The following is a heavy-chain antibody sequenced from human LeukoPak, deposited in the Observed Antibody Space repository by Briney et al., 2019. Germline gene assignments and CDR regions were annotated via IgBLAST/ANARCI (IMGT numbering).Heavy chain of an antibody. V-gene: IGHV3-53*01. Sequence: GGSLRLSCAATGLMVTSNHMAWVRQAPGTGLEGVSVIYTGGITYYADSVSGRFTIFRDSSKNTLYLQMNNLRVEDTALYYCARDHAPAGGGLDYWGHGTQVTVSS. CDR1: GLMVTSNH. J-gene: IGHJ4*01. CDR2: IYTGGIT. CDR3: ARDHAPAGGGLDY. D-gene: IGHD6-13*01.